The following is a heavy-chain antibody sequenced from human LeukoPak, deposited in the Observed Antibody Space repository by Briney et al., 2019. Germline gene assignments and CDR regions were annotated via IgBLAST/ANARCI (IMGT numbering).Heavy chain of an antibody. J-gene: IGHJ4*02. D-gene: IGHD3-10*02. CDR3: AREYVY. Sequence: PSETLSLTCAVYGGSFSGYYWSWIRQPAGKGLEWIGRIYTSGSTNYNPSLKSRVTISVDTSKNQFSLKLSSVTAADTAVYYCAREYVYWGQGTLVTVSS. CDR1: GGSFSGYY. CDR2: IYTSGST. V-gene: IGHV4-4*07.